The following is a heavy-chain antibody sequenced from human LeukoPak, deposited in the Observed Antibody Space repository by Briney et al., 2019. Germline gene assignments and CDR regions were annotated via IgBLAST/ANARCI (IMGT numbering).Heavy chain of an antibody. V-gene: IGHV3-7*01. CDR3: ARDLYRIVVVPHYFDY. Sequence: GGSLRLSCATSGFTFSDHYMDWVRQAPGKGLEWVANIKKDGSEKYYVDSVKGRFTISRDNAKNSLYLQMNSLRAEDTAVYYCARDLYRIVVVPHYFDYWGQGTLVTVSS. CDR2: IKKDGSEK. J-gene: IGHJ4*02. D-gene: IGHD3-22*01. CDR1: GFTFSDHY.